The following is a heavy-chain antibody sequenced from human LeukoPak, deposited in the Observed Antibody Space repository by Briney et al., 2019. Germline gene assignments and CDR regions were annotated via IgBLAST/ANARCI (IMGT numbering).Heavy chain of an antibody. CDR2: IWSDGSNK. CDR1: GFSFSDYG. Sequence: PGRSLRLSCAASGFSFSDYGMRWVRQAPGQGLEWVAVIWSDGSNKHYADSVKGRFTISRDNSRSTLYLQMNSLRAEDTALYYCAKVGRSSRGYFDYWGQGTLVTVSP. J-gene: IGHJ4*02. V-gene: IGHV3-33*06. CDR3: AKVGRSSRGYFDY. D-gene: IGHD6-13*01.